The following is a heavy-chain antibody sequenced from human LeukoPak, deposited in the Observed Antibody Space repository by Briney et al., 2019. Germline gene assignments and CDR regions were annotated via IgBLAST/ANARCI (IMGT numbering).Heavy chain of an antibody. Sequence: PGGSLRLSCPASGFTFSDYAMSWVRQAPGKGREWVSTISGSGGSTYSADCVKGRFTISRDNSRNTLYLQMNSLRAEDTAIYYCAKGGPQFFDYWGQGTLVTVSS. J-gene: IGHJ4*02. D-gene: IGHD5-24*01. V-gene: IGHV3-23*01. CDR2: ISGSGGST. CDR1: GFTFSDYA. CDR3: AKGGPQFFDY.